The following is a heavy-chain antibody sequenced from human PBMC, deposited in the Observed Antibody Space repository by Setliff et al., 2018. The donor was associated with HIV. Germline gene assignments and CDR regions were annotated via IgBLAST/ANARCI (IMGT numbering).Heavy chain of an antibody. CDR3: ARLGEHDTGDLDV. CDR2: IYTSGNT. CDR1: GDSISSGGYY. J-gene: IGHJ6*03. V-gene: IGHV4-61*09. D-gene: IGHD1-1*01. Sequence: SETLSLTCKVSGDSISSGGYYWTWIREPAGKGLEWIGHIYTSGNTNYNPSLKSRVSISVATSKNQFFLTLTSVTAADSAVYYCARLGEHDTGDLDVWGKGTTVTVS.